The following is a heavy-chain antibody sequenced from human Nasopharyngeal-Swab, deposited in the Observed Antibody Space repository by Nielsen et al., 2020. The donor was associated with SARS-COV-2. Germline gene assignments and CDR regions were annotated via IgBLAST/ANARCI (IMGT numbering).Heavy chain of an antibody. D-gene: IGHD3-10*01. CDR2: ISHSGST. CDR3: ARIDGWGAMDV. J-gene: IGHJ6*02. Sequence: SETLSLTCTVSSDSISPYFWNRIRQPPGMGLEWIGYISHSGSTNYTPSLKSRVTISIDTSKKQLSLKLRSVTAADTAVYYCARIDGWGAMDVWGQGTTVTVSS. V-gene: IGHV4-59*13. CDR1: SDSISPYF.